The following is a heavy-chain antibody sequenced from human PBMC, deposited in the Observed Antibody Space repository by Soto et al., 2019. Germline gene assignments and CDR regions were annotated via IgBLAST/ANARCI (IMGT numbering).Heavy chain of an antibody. Sequence: SETLSLTCAVSGGSISSGGYSWSWIRQPPGKGLEWIGYIYHSGSTYYSPSLESRVTISVNRSKNQFSLQLSSVTAADTAVYYCARGPYGSGSYQFDYWGQGTLVTVSS. CDR2: IYHSGST. V-gene: IGHV4-30-2*01. CDR1: GGSISSGGYS. D-gene: IGHD3-10*01. J-gene: IGHJ4*02. CDR3: ARGPYGSGSYQFDY.